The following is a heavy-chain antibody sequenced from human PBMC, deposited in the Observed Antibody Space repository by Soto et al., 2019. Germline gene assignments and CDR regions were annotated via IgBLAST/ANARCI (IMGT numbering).Heavy chain of an antibody. Sequence: QITLKESGPTLVKPTQTLTLTCTFSGFSLSTSGVGVGWIRQPPGKALEWLALIYWDDDKRYSPSLKSRLSITKHTTNILVVLRVPNMDPVDTATYSCAHSPPPPATLSPRPEYFPHCCQRPPVTVSS. CDR2: IYWDDDK. CDR3: AHSPPPPATLSPRPEYFPH. V-gene: IGHV2-5*02. J-gene: IGHJ1*01. CDR1: GFSLSTSGVG. D-gene: IGHD2-15*01.